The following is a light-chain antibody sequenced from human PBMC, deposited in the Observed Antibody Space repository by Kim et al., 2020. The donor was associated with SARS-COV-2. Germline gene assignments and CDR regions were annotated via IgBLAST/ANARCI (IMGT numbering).Light chain of an antibody. CDR1: SSNIGSNY. J-gene: IGLJ3*02. V-gene: IGLV1-47*01. CDR2: RNN. CDR3: AAWDDSLSGWV. Sequence: ELTQPPSASGTPGQRVTISCSGISSNIGSNYVYWYQQLPGTAPKLLTYRNNQRPSGVPDRFSGSKSGTSASLAISGLRSEDEADYYCAAWDDSLSGWVFGGGTQLTVL.